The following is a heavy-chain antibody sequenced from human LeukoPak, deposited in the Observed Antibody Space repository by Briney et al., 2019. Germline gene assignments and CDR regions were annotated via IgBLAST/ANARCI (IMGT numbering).Heavy chain of an antibody. D-gene: IGHD1-20*01. CDR2: IYYSGST. Sequence: SETLSLTCAVYGGSFSGYYWSWIRQPPGKGLEWIGYIYYSGSTNYNPSLKSRVTISVDTSKNQFSLKLSSVTAADTAVYYRAREVGYKGYFDYWGQGTLVTVSS. J-gene: IGHJ4*02. CDR3: AREVGYKGYFDY. V-gene: IGHV4-59*01. CDR1: GGSFSGYY.